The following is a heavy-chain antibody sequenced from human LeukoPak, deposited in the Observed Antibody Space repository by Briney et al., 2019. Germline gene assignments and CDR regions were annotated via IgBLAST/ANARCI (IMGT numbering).Heavy chain of an antibody. J-gene: IGHJ4*02. CDR3: ARGGGFDY. V-gene: IGHV4-59*01. Sequence: SETLSLTCTVSGGSINTYYWSWIRQPPGRGLEWIGYIYYSGSTNYNPSLKSRVTISVDTSKNQFSLKLTSMTAADTAVYYCARGGGFDYWGQGTLVTVSS. CDR2: IYYSGST. D-gene: IGHD3-16*01. CDR1: GGSINTYY.